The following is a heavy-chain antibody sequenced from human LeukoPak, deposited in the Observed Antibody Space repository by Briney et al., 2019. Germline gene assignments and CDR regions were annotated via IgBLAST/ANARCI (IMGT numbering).Heavy chain of an antibody. V-gene: IGHV4-31*03. Sequence: PSETLSLTCTVSGGSISSGGYYWSWIRQHPGKGLEWVGYIYYSGSTYYNPSLKSRVTISVDTSKNQFSLKLSSVTAADTAVYYCARAPPLDYYGSGSYYGNYYYYGMDVWGQGTTVTVSS. CDR3: ARAPPLDYYGSGSYYGNYYYYGMDV. CDR1: GGSISSGGYY. CDR2: IYYSGST. J-gene: IGHJ6*02. D-gene: IGHD3-10*01.